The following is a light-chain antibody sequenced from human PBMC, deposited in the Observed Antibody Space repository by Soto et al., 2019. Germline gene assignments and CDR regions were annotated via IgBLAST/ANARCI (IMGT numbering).Light chain of an antibody. CDR3: QKYNSAPRT. J-gene: IGKJ1*01. V-gene: IGKV1-27*01. CDR1: QGISSY. Sequence: DIQMTQSPSSLSASVGDRVTITCRASQGISSYLAWYQQKPGKVPELRIYAASTFQSGVPSRFSGSGSGTEFTLTISSLQPEDVATYYCQKYNSAPRTFGQGTKVEIK. CDR2: AAS.